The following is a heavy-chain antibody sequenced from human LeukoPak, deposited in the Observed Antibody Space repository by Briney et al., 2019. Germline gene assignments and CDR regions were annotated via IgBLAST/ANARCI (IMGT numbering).Heavy chain of an antibody. J-gene: IGHJ6*03. V-gene: IGHV3-11*01. CDR3: ARVLRYCSGGNCYSGGLGYMDV. CDR2: ISRSGSTK. Sequence: GGSLRLSCAASGFTVRDYVMTWVRQAPGKGLEWVSSISRSGSTKYYADSVKGRFTISRDNAKNSLFLQMNSLRAEDTAVYYCARVLRYCSGGNCYSGGLGYMDVWGKGTTVTISS. CDR1: GFTVRDYV. D-gene: IGHD2-15*01.